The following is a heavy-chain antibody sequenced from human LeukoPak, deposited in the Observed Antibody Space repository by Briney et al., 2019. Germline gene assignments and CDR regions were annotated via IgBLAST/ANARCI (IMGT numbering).Heavy chain of an antibody. CDR1: GYTFTGYY. J-gene: IGHJ4*02. CDR2: INPNSGGT. V-gene: IGHV1-2*06. D-gene: IGHD3-22*01. Sequence: GASVKVSCKASGYTFTGYYMHWVRQAPGQGLEWMGRINPNSGGTNYAQKFQGRVTMTRDTSISTAYMELSRLRSDGTAVYYCARDLVTMIDMYYFDYWGQGTLVTVSS. CDR3: ARDLVTMIDMYYFDY.